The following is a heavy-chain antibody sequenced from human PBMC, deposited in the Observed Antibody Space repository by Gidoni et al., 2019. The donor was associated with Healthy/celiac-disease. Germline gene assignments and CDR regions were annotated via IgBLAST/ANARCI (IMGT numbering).Heavy chain of an antibody. CDR3: ATKSVVAVAHRPFDTMDV. Sequence: QVQLVQYGAEVKKTGSSVKVSCKESGGTLSSNAISWVRQAPGQGLEWMGGILPLFGTANYAQKFQGRVTITADESTSTAYLELSSLRSEDTAVYYCATKSVVAVAHRPFDTMDVWGQGTTVTVSS. D-gene: IGHD6-19*01. CDR2: ILPLFGTA. J-gene: IGHJ6*02. CDR1: GGTLSSNA. V-gene: IGHV1-69*01.